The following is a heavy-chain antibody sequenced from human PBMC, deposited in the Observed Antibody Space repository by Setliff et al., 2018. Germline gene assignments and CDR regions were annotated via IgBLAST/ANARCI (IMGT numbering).Heavy chain of an antibody. J-gene: IGHJ6*03. D-gene: IGHD6-19*01. CDR2: IYIGGSA. CDR3: AREQWPDPPGYYYMDV. Sequence: SETLSLTCTVSGGSISSYYWSWIRQPAGKGLEWIGHIYIGGSANYNPSLKSRVTMSIDTSKNQFSLKLNSVTAADMAVYYCAREQWPDPPGYYYMDVWAKGTTVTVSS. V-gene: IGHV4-4*07. CDR1: GGSISSYY.